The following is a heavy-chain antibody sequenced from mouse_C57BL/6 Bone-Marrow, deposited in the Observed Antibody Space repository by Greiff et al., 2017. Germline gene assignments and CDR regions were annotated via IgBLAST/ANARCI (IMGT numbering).Heavy chain of an antibody. CDR2: IDPSDRYT. Sequence: QVQLQQPGAELVKPGASVKLSCKASGYTFTSYWMQWVKQRPGQGLEWIGEIDPSDRYTNYNQKFKGKATLTADTSASTAYMQVSSLTSEDSAVYYGARRGGIMVTTGFAYWGQGTLVTVSA. CDR3: ARRGGIMVTTGFAY. CDR1: GYTFTSYW. D-gene: IGHD2-2*01. J-gene: IGHJ3*01. V-gene: IGHV1-50*01.